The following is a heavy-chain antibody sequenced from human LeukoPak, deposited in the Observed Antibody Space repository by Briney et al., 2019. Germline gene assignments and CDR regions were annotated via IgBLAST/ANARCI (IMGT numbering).Heavy chain of an antibody. D-gene: IGHD3-3*01. Sequence: PSETLSLTCAVYGGSFSGYYWSWIRQPPGKGLEWIGDINHSGSTNYNPSLKSRVTISVDTSKNQFSLKLSSVTAADTAVYYCARGLGPNYHFWSGYPQKYYFDYWGQGTLVTFSS. J-gene: IGHJ4*02. CDR1: GGSFSGYY. V-gene: IGHV4-34*01. CDR2: INHSGST. CDR3: ARGLGPNYHFWSGYPQKYYFDY.